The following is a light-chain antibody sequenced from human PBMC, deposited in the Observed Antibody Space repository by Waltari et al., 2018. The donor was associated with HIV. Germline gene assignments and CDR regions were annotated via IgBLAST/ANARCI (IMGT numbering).Light chain of an antibody. Sequence: DIQMTQSPSSLSASVGDRVTITCQASQDISNYLNWYQQKPGKAPKLLIYDASNLETGVPSRFSGSGSGTDFTFTISSLQPEDIATYYCQQYDNLGWLTFGGGTKVEIK. J-gene: IGKJ4*01. V-gene: IGKV1-33*01. CDR1: QDISNY. CDR3: QQYDNLGWLT. CDR2: DAS.